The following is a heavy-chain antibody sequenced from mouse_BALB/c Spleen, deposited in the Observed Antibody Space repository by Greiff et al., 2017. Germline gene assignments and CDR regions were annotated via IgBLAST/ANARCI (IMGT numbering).Heavy chain of an antibody. CDR3: ARYNWDGDLDY. J-gene: IGHJ4*01. D-gene: IGHD4-1*01. CDR1: GFTFSDYY. CDR2: ISDGGSYT. V-gene: IGHV5-4*02. Sequence: EVNVVESGGGLVKPGGSLKLSCAASGFTFSDYYMYWVRKTPEKRLEWVATISDGGSYTYYPDSVKGRFTISRDNAKNNLYLQMSSLKSEDTAMYYCARYNWDGDLDYWGQGTSVTVSS.